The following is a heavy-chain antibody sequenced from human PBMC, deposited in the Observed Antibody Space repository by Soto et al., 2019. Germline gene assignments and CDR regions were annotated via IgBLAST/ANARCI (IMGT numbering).Heavy chain of an antibody. J-gene: IGHJ3*02. V-gene: IGHV1-2*02. CDR2: INPATGAA. CDR1: GYPVTAYY. CDR3: ARGGGVGVAGSAAFDM. Sequence: QLHLVQSGAVVKKPGASVTVSCSASGYPVTAYYMHWVRQAPGRGLEWMGGINPATGAAKYTQTFQGRVTRNRETATSTVFMELSGLTSEETAVFYCARGGGVGVAGSAAFDMWGQGTLVTVSS. D-gene: IGHD3-3*01.